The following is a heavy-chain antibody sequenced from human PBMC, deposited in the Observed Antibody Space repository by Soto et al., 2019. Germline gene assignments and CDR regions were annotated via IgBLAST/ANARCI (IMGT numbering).Heavy chain of an antibody. CDR2: IYYRGSP. V-gene: IGHV4-39*02. J-gene: IGHJ4*02. D-gene: IGHD4-17*01. CDR3: ATPPHYGAPIAAF. CDR1: GDSISIIKYY. Sequence: KTSETLSLTCTFSGDSISIIKYYWGWIRQPPGKGLEWIGSIYYRGSPYYNSSLKSRVTISVDTSKNHFSLKLTSLTAADTAVYFCATPPHYGAPIAAFGGQGTLVTVSS.